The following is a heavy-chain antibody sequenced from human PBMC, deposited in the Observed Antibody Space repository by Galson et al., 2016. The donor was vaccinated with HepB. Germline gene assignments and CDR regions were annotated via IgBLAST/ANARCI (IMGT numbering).Heavy chain of an antibody. V-gene: IGHV3-23*01. D-gene: IGHD1-1*01. J-gene: IGHJ4*02. Sequence: SLRLSCAASGFVFSNFGLSWVRQAPGKGRWWVAGGSTSGTTYQADSVQGRFTISRDNSNNTLYLHMNGLRAEDTAVYYCAKERLVRRIFDHWGQGTLLTVSS. CDR2: GSTSGTT. CDR3: AKERLVRRIFDH. CDR1: GFVFSNFG.